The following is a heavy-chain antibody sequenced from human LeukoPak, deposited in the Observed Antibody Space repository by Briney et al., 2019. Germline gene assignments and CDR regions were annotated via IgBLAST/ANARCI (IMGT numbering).Heavy chain of an antibody. Sequence: PGGSLGLSCVASGFTFSSYSMNWVRQAPGKGLEWVSYIGTSTSVIYYADSVKGRFTISRDNAKNSLFLQMNSLKDEDTAVYYCARHDYGGNSGDYWGQGALVTVSS. J-gene: IGHJ4*02. CDR3: ARHDYGGNSGDY. D-gene: IGHD4-23*01. CDR1: GFTFSSYS. CDR2: IGTSTSVI. V-gene: IGHV3-48*02.